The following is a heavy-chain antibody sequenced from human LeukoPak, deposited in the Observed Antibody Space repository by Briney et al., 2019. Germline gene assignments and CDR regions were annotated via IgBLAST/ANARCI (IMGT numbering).Heavy chain of an antibody. D-gene: IGHD6-6*01. V-gene: IGHV3-21*04. CDR2: ITSSGTYI. CDR3: ARLSWDSSSSKEANAEDY. CDR1: GFTFNNYN. J-gene: IGHJ4*02. Sequence: GGSLRLSCAASGFTFNNYNMNWVRQAPGKALEWVSSITSSGTYIFYADSVKGRFTISRDNAKNSLYLQMNSLRAEDTALYYCARLSWDSSSSKEANAEDYWGQGTLVTVSS.